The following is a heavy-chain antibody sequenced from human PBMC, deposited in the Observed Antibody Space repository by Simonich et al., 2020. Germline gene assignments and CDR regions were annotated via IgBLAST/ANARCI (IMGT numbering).Heavy chain of an antibody. CDR1: GFTFSSYA. CDR3: ATYYFDY. Sequence: EVQLLESGGGLVQPGGSLRLSCAASGFTFSSYAMSWVRRAPGKGQRWFSAISGSGGSTYYADSVKGRFTISRDNSKNTLYLQMNSLRAEDTAVYYCATYYFDYWGQGTLVTVSS. J-gene: IGHJ4*02. CDR2: ISGSGGST. V-gene: IGHV3-23*01.